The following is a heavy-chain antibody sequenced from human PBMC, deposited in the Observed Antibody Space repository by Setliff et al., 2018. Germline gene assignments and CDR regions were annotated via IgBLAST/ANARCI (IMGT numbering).Heavy chain of an antibody. V-gene: IGHV7-4-1*02. Sequence: GASVKVSCKTSGFSFSTFGFSWVRQAPGQGLEWMGYINTRTGNPMYAQGFTGRFVFSLDPSVSTAYLQISSLKAEDTALYYCATGSLVAAGTGHWGQGTLVTVSS. CDR3: ATGSLVAAGTGH. CDR1: GFSFSTFG. CDR2: INTRTGNP. J-gene: IGHJ4*02. D-gene: IGHD6-13*01.